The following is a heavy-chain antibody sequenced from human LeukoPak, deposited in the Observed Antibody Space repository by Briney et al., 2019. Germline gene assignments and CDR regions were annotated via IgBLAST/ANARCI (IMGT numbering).Heavy chain of an antibody. CDR2: IRSKTYGGTT. CDR3: TTAGYCSSTSCYTWGIAAAGTRGYFDY. V-gene: IGHV3-49*03. D-gene: IGHD2-2*02. Sequence: GGSLRLSCTTSGFTFGDYAMSWFRQAPGKGLEWVGFIRSKTYGGTTEYAASVKGRFTISRDDSKNTLYLQMNSLKTEDTAVYYCTTAGYCSSTSCYTWGIAAAGTRGYFDYWSQGTLVTVSS. CDR1: GFTFGDYA. J-gene: IGHJ4*02.